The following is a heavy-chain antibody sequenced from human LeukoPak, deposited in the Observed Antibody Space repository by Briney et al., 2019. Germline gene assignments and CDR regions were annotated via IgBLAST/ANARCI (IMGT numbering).Heavy chain of an antibody. D-gene: IGHD5-12*01. CDR3: ARAGSGYDYAFDI. V-gene: IGHV3-53*01. CDR1: GFTVSSNY. CDR2: IYSGGST. J-gene: IGHJ3*02. Sequence: GGSLRLSCAASGFTVSSNYMSWVRQAPGKGLEWVSVIYSGGSTYYADSVKGRFTISRDNSKNTLYLQMNSLRAEDTAVYYCARAGSGYDYAFDIWGQGTMVTVSS.